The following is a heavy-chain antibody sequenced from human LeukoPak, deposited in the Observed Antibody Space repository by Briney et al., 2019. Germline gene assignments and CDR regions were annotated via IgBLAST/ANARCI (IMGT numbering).Heavy chain of an antibody. CDR3: ARERRYCSGGSCYFDYFFDY. CDR1: GXTFNSYA. J-gene: IGHJ4*02. Sequence: PGGSLRLSCAASGXTFNSYAFHWVRQAPGKGLEWVAVISYDGSINFYSASVKGRFTIARDNSKNTLYLQMNSLRADDTALYFCARERRYCSGGSCYFDYFFDYWGQGTLVTVSS. D-gene: IGHD2-15*01. CDR2: ISYDGSIN. V-gene: IGHV3-30*04.